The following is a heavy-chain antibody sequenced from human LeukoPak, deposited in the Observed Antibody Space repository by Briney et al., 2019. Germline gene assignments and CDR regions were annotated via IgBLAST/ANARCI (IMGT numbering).Heavy chain of an antibody. D-gene: IGHD2-15*01. CDR3: ARDHGYCSGGSCPRGYYFDY. J-gene: IGHJ4*02. Sequence: GGSLRLSCAASGFTFSSYAMHWVRQAPGKGPEWVAVISYDGSNKYYADSVKGRFTISRDNSKNTLYLQMNSLRAEDTAVYYCARDHGYCSGGSCPRGYYFDYWGQGTLVTVSS. V-gene: IGHV3-30-3*01. CDR1: GFTFSSYA. CDR2: ISYDGSNK.